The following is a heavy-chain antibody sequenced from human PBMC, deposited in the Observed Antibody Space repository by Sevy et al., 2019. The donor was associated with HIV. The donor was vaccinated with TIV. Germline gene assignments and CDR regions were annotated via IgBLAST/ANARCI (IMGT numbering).Heavy chain of an antibody. V-gene: IGHV1-24*01. CDR1: GYTLSELS. Sequence: ASVKVSCKVFGYTLSELSMHWVRQAPGKGLEWMGGFEPEDGETLHSQNFQGRVTLTEDTSTDTAYMEVSSLRSEDTAVYYCASSRDYYDNSGPNFDYWGQGTLVTVSS. D-gene: IGHD3-22*01. CDR3: ASSRDYYDNSGPNFDY. J-gene: IGHJ4*02. CDR2: FEPEDGET.